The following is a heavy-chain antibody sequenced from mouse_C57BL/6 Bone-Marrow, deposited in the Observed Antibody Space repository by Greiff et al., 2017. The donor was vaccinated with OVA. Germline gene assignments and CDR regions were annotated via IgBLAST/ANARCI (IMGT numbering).Heavy chain of an antibody. CDR3: ARRNYYGSSYVYFDV. D-gene: IGHD1-1*01. CDR2: ISNGGGST. V-gene: IGHV5-12*01. Sequence: EVQLVESGGGLVQPGGSLKLSCAASGFTFSDYYMYWVRQTPEKRLEWVAYISNGGGSTYYPDTVKGRFTISRDNAKNTLYLQMSRLKSEDTAMYYCARRNYYGSSYVYFDVEAQGPRSPSPQ. J-gene: IGHJ1*03. CDR1: GFTFSDYY.